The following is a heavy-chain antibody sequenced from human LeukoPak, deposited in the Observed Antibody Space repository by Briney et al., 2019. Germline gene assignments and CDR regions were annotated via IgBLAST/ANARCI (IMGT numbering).Heavy chain of an antibody. CDR2: LTGSGGNT. Sequence: GCLRLSCAASGFTFSNYAMRWVRPAPGQGLGWVSALTGSGGNTYYADSVKGRFTISRDNSKNTVFLQMNSLRAEDTAVYYCAKWGDYDVLTGYYVSDYWGQGTLVTVSS. D-gene: IGHD3-9*01. CDR3: AKWGDYDVLTGYYVSDY. CDR1: GFTFSNYA. J-gene: IGHJ4*02. V-gene: IGHV3-23*01.